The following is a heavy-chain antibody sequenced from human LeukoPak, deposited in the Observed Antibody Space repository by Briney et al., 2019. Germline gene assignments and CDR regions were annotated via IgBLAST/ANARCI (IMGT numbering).Heavy chain of an antibody. J-gene: IGHJ4*02. Sequence: PSETLSLTCTVSGGSISSYYWSWIRQPPGKGLEWIGYIYYSGSTNYNPFLKSRVTISVDTSKNQFSLKLSSVTAADTAVYYCARAGEWELLPFPFDYWGQGTLVTVSS. CDR3: ARAGEWELLPFPFDY. V-gene: IGHV4-59*01. CDR2: IYYSGST. D-gene: IGHD1-26*01. CDR1: GGSISSYY.